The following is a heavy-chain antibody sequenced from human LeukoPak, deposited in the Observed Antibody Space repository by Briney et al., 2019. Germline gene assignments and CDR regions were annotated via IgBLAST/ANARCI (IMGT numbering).Heavy chain of an antibody. CDR1: GGSISSSSYY. D-gene: IGHD3-16*02. V-gene: IGHV4-39*07. J-gene: IGHJ4*02. Sequence: SETLSLTCTVSGGSISSSSYYWGWIRQPPGKGLEWIGSIYYSGSTYYNPSLKSRVTISVDTSKNQFSLKLSSVTAADTAVYYCAQTGYDYVWGSYRYAFDYWGQGTLVTVSS. CDR3: AQTGYDYVWGSYRYAFDY. CDR2: IYYSGST.